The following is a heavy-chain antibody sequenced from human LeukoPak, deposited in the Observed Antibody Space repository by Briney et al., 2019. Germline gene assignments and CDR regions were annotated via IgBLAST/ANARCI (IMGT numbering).Heavy chain of an antibody. CDR3: AKGFGFSGNSNCFDY. D-gene: IGHD4-23*01. V-gene: IGHV3-23*01. J-gene: IGHJ4*02. CDR2: ISGSGGRT. Sequence: GGSLRLSCAASGFTFSSYGMSWVRQAPGKGLEWVSGISGSGGRTYYADSVKGRFSISRDNSKNTLYLQMNSLRAEDTAVYYCAKGFGFSGNSNCFDYWGQGTRVTVSS. CDR1: GFTFSSYG.